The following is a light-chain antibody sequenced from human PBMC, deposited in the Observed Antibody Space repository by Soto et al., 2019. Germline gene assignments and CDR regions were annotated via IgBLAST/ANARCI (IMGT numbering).Light chain of an antibody. CDR1: QSVDDY. V-gene: IGKV3-11*01. Sequence: VLTQSPATLSVSPGERVTLSCRASQSVDDYLACYQQKPGQAPRLLIYDASNRAPGIPARFSGSGSGTDFTLTISSLEPEDFAVYYCQQRFNGLTFGGGAKV. J-gene: IGKJ4*01. CDR3: QQRFNGLT. CDR2: DAS.